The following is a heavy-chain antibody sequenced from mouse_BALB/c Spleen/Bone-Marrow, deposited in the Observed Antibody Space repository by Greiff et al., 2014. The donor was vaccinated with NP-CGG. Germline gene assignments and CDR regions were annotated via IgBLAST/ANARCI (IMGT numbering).Heavy chain of an antibody. CDR2: IYPGSGST. CDR3: TNHYFDY. Sequence: LQPSGSELVRPGASVKLSCKASGYTFTSYWMPWVEQRPGQGLEWIGNIYPGSGSTNYDEKFKSKATLTVDTSSSTAYMQLSSLTSEDSAVYYCTNHYFDYWGQGTTLTVSS. J-gene: IGHJ2*01. CDR1: GYTFTSYW. V-gene: IGHV1S22*01.